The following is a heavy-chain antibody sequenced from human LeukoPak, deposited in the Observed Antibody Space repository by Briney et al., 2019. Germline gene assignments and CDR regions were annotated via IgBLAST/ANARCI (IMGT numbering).Heavy chain of an antibody. V-gene: IGHV4-39*01. CDR2: IYSSGST. D-gene: IGHD1-26*01. CDR1: GGYISSSSYY. CDR3: AKSGGYGLIDY. J-gene: IGHJ4*02. Sequence: SETLSLTCTVSGGYISSSSYYWGWIRQPPGKGLEWIGSIYSSGSTYYNASLQSRVTISIETSKNQISLRLNSVTAADTAIYYCAKSGGYGLIDYWGQGTLVTVSS.